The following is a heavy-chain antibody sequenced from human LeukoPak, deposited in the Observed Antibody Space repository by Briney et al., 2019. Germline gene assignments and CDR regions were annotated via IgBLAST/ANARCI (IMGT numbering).Heavy chain of an antibody. D-gene: IGHD2-8*01. CDR3: ARDQTPEACTNGVCYPPALDY. CDR2: INPNSGGT. V-gene: IGHV1-2*02. J-gene: IGHJ4*02. Sequence: ASVKVSCKASGYTFTGYYMHWVRQAPGQGLEWMGWINPNSGGTNYAQKFQGRVTMTRDTSISTAYMELSRLRSDDTAVYYRARDQTPEACTNGVCYPPALDYWGQGTLVTVSS. CDR1: GYTFTGYY.